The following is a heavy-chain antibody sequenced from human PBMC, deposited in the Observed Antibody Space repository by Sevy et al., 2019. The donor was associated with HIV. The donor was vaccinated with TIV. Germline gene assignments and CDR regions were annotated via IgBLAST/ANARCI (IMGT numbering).Heavy chain of an antibody. CDR3: AGDLPPSATTVSHFDY. V-gene: IGHV3-48*03. CDR1: GFTFSSYE. Sequence: GGSLRLSCAASGFTFSSYEMNWVRQAPGKGLEWVSYISNTGSSIYYSHSVKGRFTMSRDNAKNSLYLQMNSLRGEDTAVYYCAGDLPPSATTVSHFDYWGRGTLVTVSS. J-gene: IGHJ4*02. D-gene: IGHD4-17*01. CDR2: ISNTGSSI.